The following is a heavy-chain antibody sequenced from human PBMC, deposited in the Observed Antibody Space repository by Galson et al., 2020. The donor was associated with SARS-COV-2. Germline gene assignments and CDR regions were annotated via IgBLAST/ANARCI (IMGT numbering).Heavy chain of an antibody. CDR2: IRYDGNNK. J-gene: IGHJ6*02. CDR1: GFTFSSLS. Sequence: GASLKICCAASGFTFSSLSMHWVRPAPGKGLGWVAFIRYDGNNKYYANSEKGRITISRDNTNKTLYLQMSSLRAEDTAMYYWAKDSYCTTVTCYVLGVWGQGTTVTVAS. CDR3: AKDSYCTTVTCYVLGV. D-gene: IGHD2-8*01. V-gene: IGHV3-30*02.